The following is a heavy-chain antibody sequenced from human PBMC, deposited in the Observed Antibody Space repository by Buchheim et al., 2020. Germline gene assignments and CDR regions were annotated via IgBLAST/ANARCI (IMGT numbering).Heavy chain of an antibody. V-gene: IGHV1-2*06. CDR3: ARAVVLCWNYVSSENYFDY. CDR1: GYTFTGYY. CDR2: INPNSGGT. J-gene: IGHJ4*02. D-gene: IGHD1-7*01. Sequence: QVQLVQSGAEVKKPGASVKVSCKASGYTFTGYYMHWVRQAPGQGLEWMGRINPNSGGTNYAQKFQGRVTMTRATSISTAYMELSRLRSDDTAVYYCARAVVLCWNYVSSENYFDYWGQGTL.